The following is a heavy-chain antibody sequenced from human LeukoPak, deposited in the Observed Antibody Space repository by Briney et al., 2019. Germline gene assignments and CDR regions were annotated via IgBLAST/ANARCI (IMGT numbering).Heavy chain of an antibody. J-gene: IGHJ4*02. CDR2: LYSGGTS. CDR3: ARIPITIFRMGDDY. Sequence: PGGSLRLSCAASGFSVSDNYMSWVRQAPGKGLEWVSVLYSGGTSYYADPVKGRFTISRDNSKNTLYLQMNSLRVEDTAVYYCARIPITIFRMGDDYWGQGTLVTVSS. CDR1: GFSVSDNY. D-gene: IGHD3-9*01. V-gene: IGHV3-53*01.